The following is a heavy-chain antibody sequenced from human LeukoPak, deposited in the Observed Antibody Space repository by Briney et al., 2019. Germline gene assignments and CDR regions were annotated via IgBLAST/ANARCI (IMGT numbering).Heavy chain of an antibody. V-gene: IGHV3-33*01. D-gene: IGHD6-13*01. CDR3: ASLPLSIAAAGTGMDV. CDR1: GFTFSSYG. CDR2: IWYDGSNK. Sequence: HSGGSLRLSCAASGFTFSSYGMHWVRQAPGKGLEWVAVIWYDGSNKYYADSVKGRFTISRDNSKNTLYLQMNSLRAEDTAVYYCASLPLSIAAAGTGMDVWGQGTTVTVSS. J-gene: IGHJ6*02.